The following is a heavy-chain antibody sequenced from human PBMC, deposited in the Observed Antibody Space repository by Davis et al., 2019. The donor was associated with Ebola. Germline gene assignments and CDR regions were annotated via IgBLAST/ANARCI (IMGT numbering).Heavy chain of an antibody. V-gene: IGHV1-2*04. Sequence: ASVKVSCKASGYTFTSYDINWVRQATGQGPEWMGWINPNSGGTNYAQKFQGWVTMTRDTSISTAYMELSRLRSDDTAVYYCARGDMTTVTFDYWGQGTLVTVSS. CDR2: INPNSGGT. CDR1: GYTFTSYD. D-gene: IGHD4-11*01. CDR3: ARGDMTTVTFDY. J-gene: IGHJ4*02.